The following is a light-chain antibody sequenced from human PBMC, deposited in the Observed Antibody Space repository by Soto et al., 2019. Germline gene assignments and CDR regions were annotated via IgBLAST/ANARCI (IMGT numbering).Light chain of an antibody. CDR2: DSS. J-gene: IGKJ3*01. CDR3: QQRYNWHPLT. Sequence: EIVLTQSPATLSLSPGERATLSCRASRSVSDFLAWYQQKPGQPPSLLIYDSSHRAPGVPARFSGNGSGTDFTLTISNLEPEDFAIYYCQQRYNWHPLTFGPGTKLDVK. CDR1: RSVSDF. V-gene: IGKV3-11*01.